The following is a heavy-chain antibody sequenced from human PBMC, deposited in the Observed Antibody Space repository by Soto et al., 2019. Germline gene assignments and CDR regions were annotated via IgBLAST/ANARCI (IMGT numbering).Heavy chain of an antibody. J-gene: IGHJ4*02. CDR1: GGSFSGYY. V-gene: IGHV4-34*01. D-gene: IGHD1-20*01. Sequence: SETLSLTCAVYGGSFSGYYWTWIRQPPGKGLEWIGEINHSGSTNYKPSLTSRVTISVDTSKNQLSLKMSSVTAADTAVYYCARGRPLITGTSFDYWGQGTLVTXS. CDR3: ARGRPLITGTSFDY. CDR2: INHSGST.